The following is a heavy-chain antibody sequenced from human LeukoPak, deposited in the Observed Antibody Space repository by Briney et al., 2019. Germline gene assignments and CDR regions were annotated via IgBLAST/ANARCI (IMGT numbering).Heavy chain of an antibody. CDR3: AREAVTFGGALFPDP. J-gene: IGHJ5*02. D-gene: IGHD3-16*01. CDR2: INPNSGGT. V-gene: IGHV1-2*06. CDR1: GGTFSSYA. Sequence: GASVKVSCKASGGTFSSYAISWVRQAPGQGLEWMGRINPNSGGTNYAQKFQGRVTMTRDTSISTAYMELSRLRSDDTAVYYCAREAVTFGGALFPDPWGQGTLVTVSS.